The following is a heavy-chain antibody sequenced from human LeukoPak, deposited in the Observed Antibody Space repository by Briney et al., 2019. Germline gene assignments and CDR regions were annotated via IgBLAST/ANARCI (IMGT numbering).Heavy chain of an antibody. J-gene: IGHJ2*01. CDR2: ISGSGGSI. Sequence: GGSLRLSCVASGFTFSSYVMNWVRQAPGKGLEWVSTISGSGGSIYYADSVKGRFTISRDNSKNTLNLQMNSLRADDTAVYYCAKGLPPSSTWAHWHFDLWGRGALVTVSS. V-gene: IGHV3-23*01. CDR1: GFTFSSYV. CDR3: AKGLPPSSTWAHWHFDL. D-gene: IGHD6-13*01.